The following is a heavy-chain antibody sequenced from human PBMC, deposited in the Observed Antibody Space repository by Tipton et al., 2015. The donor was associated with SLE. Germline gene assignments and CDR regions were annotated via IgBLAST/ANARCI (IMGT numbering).Heavy chain of an antibody. CDR3: AKMGPGVGPSNYFYYYMDV. D-gene: IGHD5-24*01. CDR2: IYYSGST. V-gene: IGHV4-59*01. J-gene: IGHJ6*03. Sequence: LRLSCTVAGGSISSYYWTWIRQPPGKGLEWIGYIYYSGSTNYNPSLKSQVTMSVDTSKNQFSLKLSSVTAADTAVYYCAKMGPGVGPSNYFYYYMDVWGEGTTVTVSS. CDR1: GGSISSYY.